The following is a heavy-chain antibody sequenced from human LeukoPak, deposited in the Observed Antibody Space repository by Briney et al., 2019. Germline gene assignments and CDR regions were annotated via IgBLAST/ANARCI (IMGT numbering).Heavy chain of an antibody. CDR1: GYTFTGYY. V-gene: IGHV1-2*02. D-gene: IGHD6-13*01. CDR3: ARVLWAAAAHFDY. Sequence: ASVKVSCKASGYTFTGYYMHWVRQAPGQGLEWMGWINPNSGGTNYAQKFQGRDTMTRDTSISTAYMELSRLRSDDTAVYYCARVLWAAAAHFDYWGQGTLVTVSS. J-gene: IGHJ4*02. CDR2: INPNSGGT.